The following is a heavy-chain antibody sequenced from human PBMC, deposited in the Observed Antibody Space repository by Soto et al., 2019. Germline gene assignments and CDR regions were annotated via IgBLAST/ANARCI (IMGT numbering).Heavy chain of an antibody. V-gene: IGHV5-51*01. CDR1: GYSFTTYW. Sequence: PGESLKISCKGSGYSFTTYWIGWVRQMPGKGLEWMGIIYPGDSDTRYSPSFQGQVTISADKSISTAYLQWSSLKASDTAMYYCATGGYCSSTSCYNFYASWGKGTLVPVSP. CDR3: ATGGYCSSTSCYNFYAS. CDR2: IYPGDSDT. J-gene: IGHJ5*02. D-gene: IGHD2-2*02.